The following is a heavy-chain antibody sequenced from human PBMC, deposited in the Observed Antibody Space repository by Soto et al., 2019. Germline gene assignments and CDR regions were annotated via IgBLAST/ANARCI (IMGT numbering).Heavy chain of an antibody. V-gene: IGHV3-23*01. Sequence: EVQLLESGGGLVQPGGSLRLSCAASGFTFSSYAMNWVRQAPGKGLEWVSGISGSGGSTYYADSVKGRVTISRDNSKNTLYLLMNSLRAEDTAVYYCAKDEAPRSDVGAFDIWGQGTMVTVSS. CDR1: GFTFSSYA. D-gene: IGHD3-16*01. CDR3: AKDEAPRSDVGAFDI. J-gene: IGHJ3*02. CDR2: ISGSGGST.